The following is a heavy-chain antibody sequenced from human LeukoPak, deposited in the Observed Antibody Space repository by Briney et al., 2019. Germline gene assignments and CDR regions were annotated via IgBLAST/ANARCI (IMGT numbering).Heavy chain of an antibody. CDR1: GYTFTNYG. J-gene: IGHJ4*02. V-gene: IGHV1-18*01. D-gene: IGHD4-17*01. Sequence: ASVKVSCKASGYTFTNYGISWARQAPGQGLEWVASISGYNGNTAYAQKVEDRVTLTADTSTAYLELRSLTSDDTAVYYCARDHGDYVGVKVGFDSWGQGTLVTVSS. CDR3: ARDHGDYVGVKVGFDS. CDR2: ISGYNGNT.